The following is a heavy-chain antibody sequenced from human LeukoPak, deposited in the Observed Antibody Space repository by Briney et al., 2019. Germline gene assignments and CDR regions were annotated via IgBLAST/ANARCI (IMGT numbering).Heavy chain of an antibody. V-gene: IGHV1-2*02. J-gene: IGHJ4*02. CDR3: ARRGSGYDFSSFDY. CDR1: GYTFTGYY. Sequence: ASVKVSCKSSGYTFTGYYMHWVRQAPGQGLEWMGWINPNSGGTNYAQKFQGRVTMTRDTSISTAYMELSRLRSDDTAVYYCARRGSGYDFSSFDYWGQGTLVTVSS. CDR2: INPNSGGT. D-gene: IGHD5-12*01.